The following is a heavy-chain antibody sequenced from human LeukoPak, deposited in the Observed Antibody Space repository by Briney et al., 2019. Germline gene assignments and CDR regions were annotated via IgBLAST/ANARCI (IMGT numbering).Heavy chain of an antibody. Sequence: GGSLRLSCAASGFTFSTYAMFWVRQAPGKGLEWVSAIAANGGSTSYADSVKGRFTMSRDSSRNTLYLQMSSLRTDDTATYYCTKSTDYWYYGMDVWGQGTTVTVSS. CDR3: TKSTDYWYYGMDV. V-gene: IGHV3-23*01. CDR2: IAANGGST. D-gene: IGHD2-8*02. J-gene: IGHJ6*02. CDR1: GFTFSTYA.